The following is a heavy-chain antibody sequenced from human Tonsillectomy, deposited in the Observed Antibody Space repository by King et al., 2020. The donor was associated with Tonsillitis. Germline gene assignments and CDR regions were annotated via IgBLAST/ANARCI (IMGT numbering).Heavy chain of an antibody. CDR3: AKEAWIQQVTYYYGMDV. Sequence: QVQLVESGGGVVQPGGSLRLSCAASGFSFSSYGMHWVRQAPGEGLEWVAFIRYDGEINYYADSVKGRFTISRDNSKNTLYLQMNSLRVEDTAVYYCAKEAWIQQVTYYYGMDVWGQGTTVTVSS. CDR1: GFSFSSYG. D-gene: IGHD5-18*01. CDR2: IRYDGEIN. V-gene: IGHV3-30*02. J-gene: IGHJ6*02.